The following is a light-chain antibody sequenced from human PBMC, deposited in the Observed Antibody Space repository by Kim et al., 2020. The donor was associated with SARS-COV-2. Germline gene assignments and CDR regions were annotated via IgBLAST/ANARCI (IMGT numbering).Light chain of an antibody. J-gene: IGKJ1*01. CDR3: HLRT. Sequence: EAVMTQSPATLSLSPGERATLSCRASQSVSSSYLSWFQQKPGQTPRLLIYGASTRATDVPARFSGSGSGTDFTLTINSLQPEDFAVYYCHLRTFGQGTKVDIK. V-gene: IGKV3D-7*01. CDR2: GAS. CDR1: QSVSSSY.